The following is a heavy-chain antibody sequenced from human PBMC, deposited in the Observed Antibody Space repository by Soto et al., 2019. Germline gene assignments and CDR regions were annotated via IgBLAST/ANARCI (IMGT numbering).Heavy chain of an antibody. Sequence: PSETLSLTCTVSGASISSGGYYWSWTRHHPGKGLEWIGYIYYSGSTYYNPSLKSRVTMSVDTSKNQFSLKLSSVAAADTAVYYCARDANRYASASYGMDVWGQGTTVTVSS. V-gene: IGHV4-31*03. CDR3: ARDANRYASASYGMDV. CDR1: GASISSGGYY. CDR2: IYYSGST. J-gene: IGHJ6*02. D-gene: IGHD3-10*01.